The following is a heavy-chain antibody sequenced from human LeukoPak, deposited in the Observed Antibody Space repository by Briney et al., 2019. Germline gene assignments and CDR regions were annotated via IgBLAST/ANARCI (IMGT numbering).Heavy chain of an antibody. V-gene: IGHV1-2*02. CDR3: ARDLVSVRFWSGFGWFDP. CDR2: INPNSGGT. D-gene: IGHD3-3*01. CDR1: GGIFSSYA. J-gene: IGHJ5*02. Sequence: GASVKVSCKASGGIFSSYAISWVRQAPGQGLEWMGWINPNSGGTNYAQKFQGRVTMTRDTSISTAYMELSRLRSDDTAVYYCARDLVSVRFWSGFGWFDPWGQGTLVTVSS.